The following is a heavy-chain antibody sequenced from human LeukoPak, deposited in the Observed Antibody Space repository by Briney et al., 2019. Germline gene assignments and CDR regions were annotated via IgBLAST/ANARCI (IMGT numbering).Heavy chain of an antibody. CDR1: GFTFSSYS. Sequence: KPGGSLRLSCAASGFTFSSYSMNWVRQAPGKGLEWVSSISSSSSYVYYADSVKGRFTISRDNAKNSLYLQMNSLRAEDTAVYYCAKEPPNYGSGSYFDYWGQGTLVTVSS. J-gene: IGHJ4*02. CDR3: AKEPPNYGSGSYFDY. D-gene: IGHD3-10*01. V-gene: IGHV3-21*01. CDR2: ISSSSSYV.